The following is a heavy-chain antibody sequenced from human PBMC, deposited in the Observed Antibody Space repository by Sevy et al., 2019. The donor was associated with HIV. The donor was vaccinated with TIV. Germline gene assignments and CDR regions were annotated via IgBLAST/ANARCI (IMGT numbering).Heavy chain of an antibody. Sequence: SETLSLTCTVSGGSISSSSYYWGWIRQPPGKGLEWIGSMYYSGSTYYNPSLKSRVTISVDTSKNQFSLKLSSVTAADTAVYYCARRTTSMIVVVTPFDYWGQGTLVTVSS. J-gene: IGHJ4*02. D-gene: IGHD3-22*01. CDR3: ARRTTSMIVVVTPFDY. CDR2: MYYSGST. CDR1: GGSISSSSYY. V-gene: IGHV4-39*01.